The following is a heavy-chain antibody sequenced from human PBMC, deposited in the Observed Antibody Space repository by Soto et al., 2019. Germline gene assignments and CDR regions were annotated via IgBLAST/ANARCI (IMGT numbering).Heavy chain of an antibody. CDR3: ASQHSGYIYGMDY. CDR2: IYPDDSDT. V-gene: IGHV5-51*01. D-gene: IGHD5-18*01. CDR1: GYNFTTYC. Sequence: GESLKLSCEGSGYNFTTYCIGWGRQMPGKGLDWMGIIYPDDSDTRYSPSFQGQFTISADKSINTAYLQWNTLNASDPAMYYCASQHSGYIYGMDYLGQGALVTVSS. J-gene: IGHJ4*02.